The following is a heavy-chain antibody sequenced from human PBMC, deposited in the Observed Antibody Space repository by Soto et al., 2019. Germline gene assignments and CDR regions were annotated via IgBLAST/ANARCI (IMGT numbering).Heavy chain of an antibody. CDR1: GYTFTSYD. D-gene: IGHD1-20*01. V-gene: IGHV1-8*01. Sequence: ASVKVSCKASGYTFTSYDINWVRQATGQGLEWMGWMNPNSGNTGYAQKFQGRVTMTRNTSISTAYMELSSLRSEDTAVYYCSRETPNWNDYYYFGMDVWGQGTTVTVSS. CDR2: MNPNSGNT. CDR3: SRETPNWNDYYYFGMDV. J-gene: IGHJ6*02.